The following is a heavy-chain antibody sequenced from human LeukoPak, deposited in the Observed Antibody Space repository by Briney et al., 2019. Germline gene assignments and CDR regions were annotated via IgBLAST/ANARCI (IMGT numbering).Heavy chain of an antibody. CDR1: GFTFSSYA. D-gene: IGHD6-19*01. CDR2: ISSNGGST. V-gene: IGHV3-64*01. Sequence: GGSLRLSRAASGFTFSSYAMHWVRQAPGKGLEYVSAISSNGGSTYYANSVKGRFTISRDNAKNSLYLQMNSLRAEDTALYYCAKAIAVAAFDIWGQGTMVTVSS. CDR3: AKAIAVAAFDI. J-gene: IGHJ3*02.